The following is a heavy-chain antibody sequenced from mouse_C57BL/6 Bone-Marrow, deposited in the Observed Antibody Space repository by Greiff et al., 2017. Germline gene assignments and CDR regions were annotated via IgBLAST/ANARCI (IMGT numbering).Heavy chain of an antibody. J-gene: IGHJ4*01. CDR1: GFTFSSYA. V-gene: IGHV5-4*01. Sequence: EVKVVESGGGLVKPGGSLKLSCAASGFTFSSYAMSWVRQTPEKRLEWVATISDGGSYTYYPDNVKGRFTISRDNAKNNLYLQMSHLKSEDTAMYYCARDEDMDYWGQGTSVTVSS. CDR3: ARDEDMDY. CDR2: ISDGGSYT.